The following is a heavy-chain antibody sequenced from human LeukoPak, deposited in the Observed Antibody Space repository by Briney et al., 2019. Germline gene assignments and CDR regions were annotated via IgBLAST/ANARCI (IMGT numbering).Heavy chain of an antibody. CDR2: INDNGKSR. V-gene: IGHV3-23*01. J-gene: IGHJ3*02. D-gene: IGHD3-10*01. Sequence: GGSLRLSCVASGFTFSSCAMSWVLKAPGKGLELVSSINDNGKSRWYADSVKGRFAIYRDNSKTTVYLKMNSLRVENTAAYYCAKDFYRSGSFYTVAFDIWGQGAMVIVSS. CDR3: AKDFYRSGSFYTVAFDI. CDR1: GFTFSSCA.